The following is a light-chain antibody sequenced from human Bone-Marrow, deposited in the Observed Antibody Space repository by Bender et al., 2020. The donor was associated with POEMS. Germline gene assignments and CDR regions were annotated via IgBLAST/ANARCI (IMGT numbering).Light chain of an antibody. CDR3: QSADSSDTYWV. J-gene: IGLJ3*02. Sequence: SYVLTQPPAVSVAPGQTARITCEGDTIGSKSVHWYQQRPGQAPVLLIYKDTERPSGIPERFSGSSSRTTVTLTISGVQAEDEADYHCQSADSSDTYWVFGGGTKLTVL. CDR1: TIGSKS. CDR2: KDT. V-gene: IGLV3-25*03.